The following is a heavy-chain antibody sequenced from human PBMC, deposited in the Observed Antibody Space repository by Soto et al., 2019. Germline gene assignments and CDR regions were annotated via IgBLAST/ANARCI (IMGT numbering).Heavy chain of an antibody. J-gene: IGHJ4*02. CDR2: IGGSGRTT. CDR1: AFTFNNYA. Sequence: GGSLRLSCAASAFTFNNYAMSWVRQAPGKGLEWVSGIGGSGRTTYYADSVKGRFTISRDNSNNTLFLQMNSLGDEDTAVYYCARDYLTGMHDYWGQGTLVTVSS. CDR3: ARDYLTGMHDY. D-gene: IGHD7-27*01. V-gene: IGHV3-23*01.